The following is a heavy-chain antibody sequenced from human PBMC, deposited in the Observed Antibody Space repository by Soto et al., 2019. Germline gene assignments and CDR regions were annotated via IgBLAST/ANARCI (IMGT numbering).Heavy chain of an antibody. D-gene: IGHD2-21*01. V-gene: IGHV5-51*01. CDR3: GGSYPETSMGGYYYTGLDV. CDR1: GYSFATYW. CDR2: IYPADSDT. Sequence: GESLKISCEGFGYSFATYWIGWLRQMPGKGLEWLGIIYPADSDTRYSPSFQGQVTISADKSINTAYLQWSSLKASDTAMYYCGGSYPETSMGGYYYTGLDVWGQGTTVTVSS. J-gene: IGHJ6*02.